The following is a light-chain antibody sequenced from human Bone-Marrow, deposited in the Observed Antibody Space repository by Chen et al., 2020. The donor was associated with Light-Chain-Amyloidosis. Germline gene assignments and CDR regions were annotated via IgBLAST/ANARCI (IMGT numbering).Light chain of an antibody. Sequence: SYVLTQPSSESVAPGQTATIACGGNNIGSTSVHRYQQTPGQAPLLVVYDDSHRPAGYPERLSGSNSGNTATLTISRVEAGDEADYYCQVWDRSSDRPVFGGGTKLTVL. CDR1: NIGSTS. V-gene: IGLV3-21*02. J-gene: IGLJ3*02. CDR3: QVWDRSSDRPV. CDR2: DDS.